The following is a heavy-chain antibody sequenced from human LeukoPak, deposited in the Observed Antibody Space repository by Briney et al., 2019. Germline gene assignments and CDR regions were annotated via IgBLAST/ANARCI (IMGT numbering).Heavy chain of an antibody. J-gene: IGHJ5*02. Sequence: GGSLRLSCAASGFTFDDYAMHWVRQAPGKGLEWVSGISWNSGSIGYADSVKGRFTISRDNAKNSLYLQMNSLTADDTAVYYCTKEGLGLGSSWSAWFDPWGQGTLVTVSS. CDR1: GFTFDDYA. CDR3: TKEGLGLGSSWSAWFDP. CDR2: ISWNSGSI. V-gene: IGHV3-9*01. D-gene: IGHD3-10*01.